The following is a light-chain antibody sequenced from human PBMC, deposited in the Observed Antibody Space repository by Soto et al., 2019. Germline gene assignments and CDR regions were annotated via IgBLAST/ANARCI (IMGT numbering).Light chain of an antibody. CDR1: QSFSSSY. Sequence: EIVLTQSPGTLSFSPVERSTLSFRASQSFSSSYLAWYQQKPGQAPRLLIYGASSRATGIPDRFSGSGSGTDFTLTISRLEPEDFAVYYCQQYGSSPLTFGQGTKV. J-gene: IGKJ1*01. CDR2: GAS. CDR3: QQYGSSPLT. V-gene: IGKV3-20*01.